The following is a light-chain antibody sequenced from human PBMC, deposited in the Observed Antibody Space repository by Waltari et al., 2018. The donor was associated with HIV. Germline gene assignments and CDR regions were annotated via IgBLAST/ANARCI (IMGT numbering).Light chain of an antibody. CDR2: WAS. J-gene: IGKJ4*01. CDR3: QQDYNAPPGLT. Sequence: DIVMTQSPDSLSVSLGERATINCKSSQSVLSSSNNYNYLAWYQQRPGQPPKLIIYWASMRESGVPDRFTGSGSGTDFTLTISGLQAEDVAVYYCQQDYNAPPGLTFGGGTKVEIK. CDR1: QSVLSSSNNYNY. V-gene: IGKV4-1*01.